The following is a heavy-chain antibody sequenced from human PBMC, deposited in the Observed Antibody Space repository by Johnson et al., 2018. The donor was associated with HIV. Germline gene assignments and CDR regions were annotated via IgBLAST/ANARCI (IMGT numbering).Heavy chain of an antibody. CDR2: ISYDGSYK. CDR3: ARAPQTYNWNYMMAFDI. D-gene: IGHD1-7*01. Sequence: QVQLVESGGGVVQPGRSLRLSCAASGFTFSTYGMHWVRQAPGKGLEWVAVISYDGSYKYSEDSLKGRFTISRDNSKNTLYLQMNSLRAEDTAVYYCARAPQTYNWNYMMAFDIWGQGTMVTVSS. CDR1: GFTFSTYG. V-gene: IGHV3-33*05. J-gene: IGHJ3*02.